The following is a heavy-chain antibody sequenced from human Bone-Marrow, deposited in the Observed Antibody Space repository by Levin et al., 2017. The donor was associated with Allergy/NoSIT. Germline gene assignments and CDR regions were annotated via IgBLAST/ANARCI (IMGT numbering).Heavy chain of an antibody. J-gene: IGHJ4*02. Sequence: SQTLSLTCTISGGSIHTYYWSWIRQPPGKGLEWIGFIYYRGSTNYNPSLKSRVTISVDTSKNQFSLKLISVTAADTAVYYCARGQRWSDYWGQGTLVTVSS. V-gene: IGHV4-59*08. CDR3: ARGQRWSDY. CDR1: GGSIHTYY. D-gene: IGHD2-15*01. CDR2: IYYRGST.